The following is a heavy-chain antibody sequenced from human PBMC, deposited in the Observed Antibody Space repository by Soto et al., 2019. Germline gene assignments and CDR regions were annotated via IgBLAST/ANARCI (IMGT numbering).Heavy chain of an antibody. V-gene: IGHV3-23*01. Sequence: EVQVLASGGGLVQPGGSLRLSCAASGFTFNNYAMSWVRQTPEKGLEWVSGISGSGSSTYYADSVRGRFTISRDNFKNTLYLQMNSLRAEDTAVYYCAKDGYDDSVGRRFDFWGPGNLVTVSS. J-gene: IGHJ4*02. CDR3: AKDGYDDSVGRRFDF. D-gene: IGHD5-12*01. CDR1: GFTFNNYA. CDR2: ISGSGSST.